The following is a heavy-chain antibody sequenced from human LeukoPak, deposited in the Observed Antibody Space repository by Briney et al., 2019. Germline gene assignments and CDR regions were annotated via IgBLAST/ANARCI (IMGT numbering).Heavy chain of an antibody. CDR3: AREGIVVLPAAPLEG. Sequence: ASVKVSCKAAGYTFTGYYMHWVRQAPGQGLEWMGWIDPNSGGTNYAQKFQGRVTMTRDTSISTAYMELSRLRSDNTAVYYCAREGIVVLPAAPLEGWGQGTLVTVSS. J-gene: IGHJ4*02. CDR2: IDPNSGGT. D-gene: IGHD2-2*01. V-gene: IGHV1-2*02. CDR1: GYTFTGYY.